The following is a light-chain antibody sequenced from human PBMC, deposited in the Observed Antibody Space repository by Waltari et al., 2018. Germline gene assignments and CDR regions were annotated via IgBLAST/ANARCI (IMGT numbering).Light chain of an antibody. CDR1: QSLVHSDGHTY. J-gene: IGKJ1*01. CDR2: KVS. Sequence: DVVMTQSPLSLPVTLGQPASISCRSSQSLVHSDGHTYLNWFQQRPGQSPRRLIYKVSNRDSGVPDRFSGSGSGTDFTLKISRVEAEDVGVYYCMQGTHWPPGWTFGQGTKVEIK. CDR3: MQGTHWPPGWT. V-gene: IGKV2-30*02.